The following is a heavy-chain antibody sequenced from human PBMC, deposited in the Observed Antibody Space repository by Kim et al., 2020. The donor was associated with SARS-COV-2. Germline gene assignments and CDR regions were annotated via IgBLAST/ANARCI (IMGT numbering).Heavy chain of an antibody. CDR3: ARGREGYSGYDFVSYD. CDR2: ISGSGRIV. D-gene: IGHD5-12*01. J-gene: IGHJ1*01. CDR1: GFSLSDYY. Sequence: GGSLRLSCAASGFSLSDYYTNWIRQAPGKGLEWISYISGSGRIVYYADSVKGRCSISRDNAQKSVYLQMNSLRAEDTAVYYCARGREGYSGYDFVSYDWG. V-gene: IGHV3-11*01.